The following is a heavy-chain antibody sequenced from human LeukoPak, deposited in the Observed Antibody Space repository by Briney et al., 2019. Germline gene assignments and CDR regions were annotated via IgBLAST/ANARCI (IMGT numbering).Heavy chain of an antibody. CDR2: IIPIFGTA. D-gene: IGHD3-10*01. J-gene: IGHJ1*01. CDR1: GGTFSSYA. Sequence: SVKVSCKASGGTFSSYAISWVRQAPGQGLEWMGGIIPIFGTANYAQKFQGRVTITADESTSTAYMDLSSLRSEDTAVYYCARVPLHDSNKYYYPHWGQGTVVTVSS. CDR3: ARVPLHDSNKYYYPH. V-gene: IGHV1-69*13.